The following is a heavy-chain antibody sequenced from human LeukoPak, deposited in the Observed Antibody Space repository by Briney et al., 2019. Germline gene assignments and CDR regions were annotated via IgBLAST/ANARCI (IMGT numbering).Heavy chain of an antibody. J-gene: IGHJ3*01. V-gene: IGHV3-20*04. CDR2: INWNGGST. Sequence: GGSLRLSCAASGFTFDDYGMSWVRHAPGKGLEWVSGINWNGGSTGYADSVKGRFTISRDNAKNSLYLQMNSLRAEDTAMYFCARRMIGDAFDVWGQGTMVTVSS. D-gene: IGHD3-16*01. CDR1: GFTFDDYG. CDR3: ARRMIGDAFDV.